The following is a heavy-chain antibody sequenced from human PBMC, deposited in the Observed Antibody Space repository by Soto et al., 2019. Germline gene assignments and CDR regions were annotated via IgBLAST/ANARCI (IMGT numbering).Heavy chain of an antibody. CDR1: GFTINRND. CDR2: MSFDGKHQ. D-gene: IGHD3-3*01. V-gene: IGHV3-30*03. CDR3: ASCERFPRVGVDYYALDV. J-gene: IGHJ6*02. Sequence: QVHLVESGGGVVQPGGSLRLSCAASGFTINRNDMYWVRQAPGKGLEWVAVMSFDGKHQHYADSVKGRFTISRDNSKNTVSLEMNSLRRDDTAVYYCASCERFPRVGVDYYALDVWGQGTTVIVSS.